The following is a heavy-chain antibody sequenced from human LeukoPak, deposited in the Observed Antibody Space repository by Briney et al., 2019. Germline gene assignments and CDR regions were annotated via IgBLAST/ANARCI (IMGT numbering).Heavy chain of an antibody. V-gene: IGHV3-48*04. J-gene: IGHJ6*03. D-gene: IGHD2-15*01. Sequence: GGSLRLSCAASGFTFSSYVMHWVRQAPGKGLEWVSYISSSGSTIYYADSVKGRFTISRDNAKNSLYLQMNSLRAEDTAVYYCAREQHCSGGSCYPSGWYYYYMDVWGKGTTVTISS. CDR1: GFTFSSYV. CDR3: AREQHCSGGSCYPSGWYYYYMDV. CDR2: ISSSGSTI.